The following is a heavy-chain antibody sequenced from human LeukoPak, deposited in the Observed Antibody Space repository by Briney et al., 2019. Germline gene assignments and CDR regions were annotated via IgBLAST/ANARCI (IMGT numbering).Heavy chain of an antibody. J-gene: IGHJ4*02. D-gene: IGHD2-2*01. Sequence: GASVKVSCKASGYTFTGYYIHWVRQAPGQGLEWMGWINPNSGDTNYAQKFQGRVTMTRDTSISTAYMELSRLRSDDTAVYYCAREGCSSTSCYHSLQSPYYFDYWGQGTLVTVSS. CDR3: AREGCSSTSCYHSLQSPYYFDY. CDR1: GYTFTGYY. CDR2: INPNSGDT. V-gene: IGHV1-2*02.